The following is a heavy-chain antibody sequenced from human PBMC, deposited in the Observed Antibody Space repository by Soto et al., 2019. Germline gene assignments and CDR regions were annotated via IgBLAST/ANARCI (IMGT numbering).Heavy chain of an antibody. CDR2: INHSGST. J-gene: IGHJ6*03. Sequence: SETLSLTCTVAGGSISSSSYYWGWIRQPPGKGLEWIGEINHSGSTNYNPSLKSRVTISVDTSKNQFSLKLSSVTAADTAVYYCARGAGVVPAAINYYYMDVWGKGTTVTVSS. CDR1: GGSISSSSYY. V-gene: IGHV4-39*07. D-gene: IGHD2-2*01. CDR3: ARGAGVVPAAINYYYMDV.